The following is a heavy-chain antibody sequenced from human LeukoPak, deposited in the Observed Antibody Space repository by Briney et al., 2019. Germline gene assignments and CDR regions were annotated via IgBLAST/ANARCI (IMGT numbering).Heavy chain of an antibody. CDR3: ATTEGGNNRHYYYYMDV. CDR2: ISSSGSTI. Sequence: GGSLRLSCAASGFTFSDYYMSWIRQAPGKGLEWVSYISSSGSTIYYADSVKGRFTISRDNAKNSLYLQMNSLRAEDTAVYYCATTEGGNNRHYYYYMDVWGKGTTVTISS. J-gene: IGHJ6*03. V-gene: IGHV3-11*01. D-gene: IGHD4-23*01. CDR1: GFTFSDYY.